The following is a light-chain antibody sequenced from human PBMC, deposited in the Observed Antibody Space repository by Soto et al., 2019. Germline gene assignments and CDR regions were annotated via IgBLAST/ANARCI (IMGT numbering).Light chain of an antibody. V-gene: IGLV2-14*01. Sequence: QSALTQPAPLSGSSGQSITLSCTGTSSEVGGYNYVSWYQQHPGKAPKLMIYDVSNRPSGVSNRFSGSKSGNTASLTISGLQSEDEADYYCSSYTSSSTLYVFGTGTKVTVL. J-gene: IGLJ1*01. CDR1: SSEVGGYNY. CDR3: SSYTSSSTLYV. CDR2: DVS.